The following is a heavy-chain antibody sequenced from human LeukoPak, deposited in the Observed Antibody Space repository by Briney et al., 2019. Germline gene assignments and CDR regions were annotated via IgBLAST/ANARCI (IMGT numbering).Heavy chain of an antibody. J-gene: IGHJ4*02. V-gene: IGHV1-2*02. D-gene: IGHD6-19*01. Sequence: GASVKVSCKASGYTFTSYDINWVRQATGQGHEWMGWINPNSGGTNYAQKFQGRVTMTRDTSISTAYMELSRLRSDDTAVYYCARGQQWLEAFDYWGLGTLVTVSS. CDR2: INPNSGGT. CDR3: ARGQQWLEAFDY. CDR1: GYTFTSYD.